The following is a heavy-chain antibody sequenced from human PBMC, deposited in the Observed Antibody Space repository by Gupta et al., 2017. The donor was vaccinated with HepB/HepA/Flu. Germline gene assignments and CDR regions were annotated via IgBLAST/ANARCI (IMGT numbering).Heavy chain of an antibody. D-gene: IGHD2-21*01. J-gene: IGHJ6*02. Sequence: QVQLVSPGGGLVKPGGSLRLACAASGFTFSEYYMSWICQAPGRGWGWVSSITRSGTTIYYADSVKGRFTIARDNARYSLLRQMNSLSAEDTAVYYCARATYCGGDCYYYGVDVWCQGTTVTVSS. CDR2: ITRSGTTI. CDR1: GFTFSEYY. V-gene: IGHV3-11*01. CDR3: ARATYCGGDCYYYGVDV.